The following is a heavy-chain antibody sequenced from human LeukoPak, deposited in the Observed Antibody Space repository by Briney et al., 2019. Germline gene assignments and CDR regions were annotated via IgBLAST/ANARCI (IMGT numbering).Heavy chain of an antibody. CDR1: GGSFSDYY. CDR3: AGGATPGVF. J-gene: IGHJ4*02. V-gene: IGHV4-34*01. Sequence: KPSETLSLTCAVYGGSFSDYYWNWIRQPPGKGLEWIGEINQSGTTNYNPSLKSRLTISLDTSKNHFSLKLTSATAADTALYYCAGGATPGVFWGRGILVTVSA. CDR2: INQSGTT. D-gene: IGHD3-10*01.